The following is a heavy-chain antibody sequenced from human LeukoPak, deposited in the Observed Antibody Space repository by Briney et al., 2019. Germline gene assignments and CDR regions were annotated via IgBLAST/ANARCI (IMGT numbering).Heavy chain of an antibody. CDR3: AREASCSSTTCYFDY. Sequence: GGSLRPSCAASGFNLSDFYMSWIRQAPGKGLEWLSSISLSGSTITYAASVKGRVTVSRDNAKTSLFLQMNSLRADDTAVYYCAREASCSSTTCYFDYWGQGTLVTVSS. D-gene: IGHD2-2*01. CDR1: GFNLSDFY. CDR2: ISLSGSTI. J-gene: IGHJ4*02. V-gene: IGHV3-11*01.